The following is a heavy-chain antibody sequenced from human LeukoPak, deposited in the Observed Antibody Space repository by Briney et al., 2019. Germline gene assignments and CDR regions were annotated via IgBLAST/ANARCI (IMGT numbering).Heavy chain of an antibody. CDR2: IYHSGST. CDR3: ARAYYDILTRYYHYFDY. Sequence: SETLSLTCTVSGYSLSSGYYWGWIRQPPGKGLEWIGSIYHSGSTYYNPSLKSRVTISVDTYKNQFSLKLSSVTAADTAVYYCARAYYDILTRYYHYFDYWGQGTLVTVSS. CDR1: GYSLSSGYY. J-gene: IGHJ4*02. V-gene: IGHV4-38-2*02. D-gene: IGHD3-9*01.